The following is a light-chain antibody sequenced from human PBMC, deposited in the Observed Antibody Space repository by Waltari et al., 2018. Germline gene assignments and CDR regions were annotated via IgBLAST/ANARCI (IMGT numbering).Light chain of an antibody. J-gene: IGLJ3*02. V-gene: IGLV5-45*03. CDR3: MIWHTSAWV. Sequence: QSVLTQPSSLSASPGASASLSCTSRTGVNVGTYRKYWYRQEPGSRPQYLLRYKSDSDKQQGSGVPSRFSASKDASANAGILLISGLQSEDEADYYCMIWHTSAWVFGGGTKLTVL. CDR2: YKSDSDK. CDR1: TGVNVGTYR.